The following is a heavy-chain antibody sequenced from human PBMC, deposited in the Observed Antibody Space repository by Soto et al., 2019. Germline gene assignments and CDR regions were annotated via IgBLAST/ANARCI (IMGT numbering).Heavy chain of an antibody. CDR2: INHSGST. J-gene: IGHJ4*02. D-gene: IGHD6-25*01. CDR1: GGSFSGYY. Sequence: SETLSLTCAVYGGSFSGYYWSWIRQPPGKGLEWIGEINHSGSTNYNPSLKSRFTISRDNAKNSLYLQMNSLRAEDTAVYYCAREMSGYWGQGTLVTVSS. CDR3: AREMSGY. V-gene: IGHV4-34*01.